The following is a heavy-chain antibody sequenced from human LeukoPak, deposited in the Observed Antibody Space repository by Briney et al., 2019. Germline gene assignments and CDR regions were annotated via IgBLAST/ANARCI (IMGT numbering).Heavy chain of an antibody. CDR2: IYYSGST. Sequence: SETLSLTCNVSGGSISSGSYYWGWIRQPPGKGLESIGSIYYSGSTYYDPSLKSRVTISVDTSKNQFSLKLSSVTAADTAVYYCARHGSSSLYYGMDVWGQGTTVAVSS. D-gene: IGHD6-6*01. CDR1: GGSISSGSYY. J-gene: IGHJ6*02. V-gene: IGHV4-39*01. CDR3: ARHGSSSLYYGMDV.